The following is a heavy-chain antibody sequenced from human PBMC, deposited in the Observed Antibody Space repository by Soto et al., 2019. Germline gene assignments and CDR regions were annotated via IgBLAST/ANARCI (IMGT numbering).Heavy chain of an antibody. Sequence: QITLKESGPTLVKPTQTLTLTCTFSGFSLSTSGVGVGWIRQPPGKALEWLALIYWDDDKRYSPSLKSRLTITKATSKNQVVLTMTNMDPVDTATYYCAHRLIRFGELFTWFDPWGQGTLVTVSS. CDR2: IYWDDDK. J-gene: IGHJ5*02. CDR3: AHRLIRFGELFTWFDP. D-gene: IGHD3-10*01. V-gene: IGHV2-5*02. CDR1: GFSLSTSGVG.